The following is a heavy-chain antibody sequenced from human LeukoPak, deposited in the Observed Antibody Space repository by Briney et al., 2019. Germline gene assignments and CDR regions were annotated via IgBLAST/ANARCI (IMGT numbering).Heavy chain of an antibody. CDR1: GFTFSDYN. CDR3: AKRPLDIVVVIDLWLSY. Sequence: GGSLRLSCAASGFTFSDYNMRWIRQAPGKGLEWVSSISRSGSTKYYADSVKGRFTISRDNAKNSLFLQMNSLRAEDTALYYCAKRPLDIVVVIDLWLSYWGQGTLVTVSS. D-gene: IGHD2-21*01. V-gene: IGHV3-11*01. J-gene: IGHJ4*02. CDR2: ISRSGSTK.